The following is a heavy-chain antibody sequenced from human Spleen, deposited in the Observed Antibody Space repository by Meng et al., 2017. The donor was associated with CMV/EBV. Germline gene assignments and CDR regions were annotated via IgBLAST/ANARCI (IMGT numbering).Heavy chain of an antibody. CDR1: GFTFSSFW. J-gene: IGHJ4*02. CDR3: ARDWGLTY. Sequence: GGSLRLSCVGSGFTFSSFWISWVRQVPGKGLEWVASINQDSSEKSYVASMRGRFIISRDNAKESLYLELNRPTVEDTAVYYCARDWGLTYWGQGTVVTVSS. CDR2: INQDSSEK. V-gene: IGHV3-7*03. D-gene: IGHD3-16*01.